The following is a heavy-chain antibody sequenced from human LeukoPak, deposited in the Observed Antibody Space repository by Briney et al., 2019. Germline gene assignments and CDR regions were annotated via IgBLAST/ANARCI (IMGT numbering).Heavy chain of an antibody. J-gene: IGHJ5*02. Sequence: GGSLRLSCVASGFILSSSEMNWVRQAPGKGLEWVSYISDGGKTKYSADSVKGRFTISRDNAKNSLYLQMNSLRAEDTAVYYCARDYSGWSLDPWGQGTLVTVSS. CDR1: GFILSSSE. CDR3: ARDYSGWSLDP. CDR2: ISDGGKTK. D-gene: IGHD5-12*01. V-gene: IGHV3-48*03.